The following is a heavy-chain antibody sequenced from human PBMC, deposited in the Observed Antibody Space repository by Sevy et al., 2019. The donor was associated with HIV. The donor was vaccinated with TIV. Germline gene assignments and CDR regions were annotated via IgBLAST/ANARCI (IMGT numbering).Heavy chain of an antibody. J-gene: IGHJ6*02. CDR2: ISRSGGSI. V-gene: IGHV3-23*01. CDR3: AKVDVVVPVADYGLDV. D-gene: IGHD2-2*01. CDR1: GFTFSNYA. Sequence: GGSLKISCAASGFTFSNYAMSWVRQAPGKGLEWVSSISRSGGSIHYADSVKGRFTISRDNSKNTLYLQMNRLRAEETAVYYCAKVDVVVPVADYGLDVWGQGTTVTVSS.